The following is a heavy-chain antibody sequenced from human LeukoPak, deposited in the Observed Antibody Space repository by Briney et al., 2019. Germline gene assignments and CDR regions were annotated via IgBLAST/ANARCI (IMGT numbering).Heavy chain of an antibody. CDR1: GGSFSGYY. CDR2: IYTSGST. J-gene: IGHJ6*02. D-gene: IGHD2-2*01. CDR3: ARAGTLPAARGAHYYYYGMDV. Sequence: SETLSLTCAVYGGSFSGYYWSWIRQPPGKGLEWIGRIYTSGSTNYNPSLKSRVTMSVDTSKNQFSLKLSSVTAADTAVYYCARAGTLPAARGAHYYYYGMDVWGQGTTVTVSS. V-gene: IGHV4-59*10.